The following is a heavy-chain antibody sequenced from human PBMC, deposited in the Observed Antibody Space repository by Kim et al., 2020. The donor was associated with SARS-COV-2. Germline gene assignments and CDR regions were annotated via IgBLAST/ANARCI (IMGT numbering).Heavy chain of an antibody. V-gene: IGHV1-69*13. Sequence: SVKVSCKASGGTFSSYAISWVRQAPGQGLEWMGGIIPIFGTANYAQKFQGRVTITADESTSTAYMELSSLRSEDTAVYYCARLQAYYYDSSPFDYWGQGTLVTVSS. J-gene: IGHJ4*02. CDR2: IIPIFGTA. CDR1: GGTFSSYA. D-gene: IGHD3-22*01. CDR3: ARLQAYYYDSSPFDY.